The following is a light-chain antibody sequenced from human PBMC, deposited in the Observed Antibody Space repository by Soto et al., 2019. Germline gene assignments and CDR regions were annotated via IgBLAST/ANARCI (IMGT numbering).Light chain of an antibody. V-gene: IGKV1-5*03. CDR2: KAS. CDR3: QQCYSTPST. J-gene: IGKJ1*01. CDR1: QTISSW. Sequence: DTHMSQSLSTLSAHMHDTVTSTCGASQTISSWLAWYQQKPGKAPKLLIYKASTLKSGVPSRFSGSGSGTDFTLTISCLQPEDFATYYCQQCYSTPSTFGQGTKVDIK.